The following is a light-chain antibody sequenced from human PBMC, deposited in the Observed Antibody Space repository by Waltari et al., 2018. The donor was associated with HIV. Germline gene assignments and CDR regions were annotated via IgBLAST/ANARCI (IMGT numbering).Light chain of an antibody. CDR1: QSVLSSASNQDY. Sequence: DIVMTQSPDFLAVSLGERATINCKSSQSVLSSASNQDYLAWYQQKSGQPPTLLIYWASTRESGVPARFSGSGSGTDFTLTISRLQADDVAVYYCQHYYSNQYPFGQGPTLAIK. V-gene: IGKV4-1*01. J-gene: IGKJ2*01. CDR3: QHYYSNQYP. CDR2: WAS.